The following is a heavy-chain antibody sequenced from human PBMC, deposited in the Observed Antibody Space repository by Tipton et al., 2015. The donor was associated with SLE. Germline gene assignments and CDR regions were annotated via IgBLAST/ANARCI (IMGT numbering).Heavy chain of an antibody. Sequence: LRLSCAASGFTVSSNYMSWVRQPPGKGLEWIGYIYYSGSTNYNPSLKSRVTISVDTSKNQFSLKLSSVTAADTAVYYCARRMVFGGDYFDYWGQGTLVTVSS. V-gene: IGHV4-59*08. CDR2: IYYSGST. CDR3: ARRMVFGGDYFDY. J-gene: IGHJ4*02. CDR1: GFTVSSNY. D-gene: IGHD3-10*02.